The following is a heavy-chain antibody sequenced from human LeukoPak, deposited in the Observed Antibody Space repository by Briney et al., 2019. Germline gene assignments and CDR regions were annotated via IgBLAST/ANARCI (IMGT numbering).Heavy chain of an antibody. V-gene: IGHV3-15*01. CDR3: TTVLEVVVGIDY. CDR1: GFTFSNAW. D-gene: IGHD2-15*01. CDR2: IKSKTDGGTT. Sequence: GSLRLSCAASGFTFSNAWMSWVRQAPGKGLEWVGRIKSKTDGGTTDYAAPVKGRFTISRDDSKDTLYLQMNSLKTEDTAVYYCTTVLEVVVGIDYWGQGTLVTVSS. J-gene: IGHJ4*02.